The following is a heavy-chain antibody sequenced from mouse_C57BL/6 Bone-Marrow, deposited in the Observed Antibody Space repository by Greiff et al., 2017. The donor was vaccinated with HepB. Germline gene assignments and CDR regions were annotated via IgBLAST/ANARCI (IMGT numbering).Heavy chain of an antibody. J-gene: IGHJ1*03. CDR2: IHPNSGST. V-gene: IGHV1-64*01. D-gene: IGHD1-1*01. CDR3: AAITTEDFDV. Sequence: QVQLKQPGAELVKPGASVKLSCKASGYTFTSYWMHWVKQRPGQGLEWIGMIHPNSGSTNYNEKFKSKATLTVDKSSSTAYMQLSSLTSEDSAVYYCAAITTEDFDVWGTGTTVTVSS. CDR1: GYTFTSYW.